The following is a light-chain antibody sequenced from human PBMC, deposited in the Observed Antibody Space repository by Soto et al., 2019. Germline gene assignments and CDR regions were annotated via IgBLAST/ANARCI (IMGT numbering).Light chain of an antibody. V-gene: IGLV3-21*04. J-gene: IGLJ2*01. CDR3: QVWDSSSDHLV. Sequence: SYELTQPPSVSVAPGKTARITCGGNNIGSKSVHWYQQKPGQAPVLVIYYDSDRPSGIPERFSGSNSGNTATLTISRVEAGDEADYYCQVWDSSSDHLVFGGGTKGTVL. CDR2: YDS. CDR1: NIGSKS.